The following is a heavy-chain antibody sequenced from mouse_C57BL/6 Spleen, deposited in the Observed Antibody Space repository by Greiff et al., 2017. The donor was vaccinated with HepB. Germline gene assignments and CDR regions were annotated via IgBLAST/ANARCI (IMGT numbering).Heavy chain of an antibody. CDR2: INPSTGGT. CDR1: GYSFTGYY. Sequence: EVQLQQSGPELVKPGASVKISCKASGYSFTGYYMNWVKQSPEKSLEWIGEINPSTGGTTYNQKFKAKATLTVDKSSSTAYMQLKSLTSEDSAVYYCYGNYAPFAYWGQGTLVTVSA. CDR3: YGNYAPFAY. J-gene: IGHJ3*01. V-gene: IGHV1-42*01. D-gene: IGHD2-1*01.